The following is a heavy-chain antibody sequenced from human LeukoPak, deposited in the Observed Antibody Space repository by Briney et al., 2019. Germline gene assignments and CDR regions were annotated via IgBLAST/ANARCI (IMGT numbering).Heavy chain of an antibody. D-gene: IGHD6-13*01. CDR2: IYYSGST. J-gene: IGHJ4*02. CDR1: GGSISSYY. CDR3: ARLYSSSH. V-gene: IGHV4-59*12. Sequence: SEALSLTCTVSGGSISSYYWSWIRQPPGKGLEWIGYIYYSGSTNYNPSLKSRVTISVDTSKNQFSLKLSSVTAADAAVYYCARLYSSSHWGQGTLVTVSS.